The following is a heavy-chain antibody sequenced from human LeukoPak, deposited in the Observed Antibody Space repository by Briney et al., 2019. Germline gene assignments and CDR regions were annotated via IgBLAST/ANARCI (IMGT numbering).Heavy chain of an antibody. CDR3: ARAELPYYFDY. V-gene: IGHV3-74*01. CDR1: GFTFSNYW. J-gene: IGHJ4*02. D-gene: IGHD1-7*01. CDR2: INTDGSNT. Sequence: GGSLRLSCAASGFTFSNYWMHWVRQAPGKGLVWVSRINTDGSNTNYADSVKGRFTISRDNAKNTLYLQMDSLRAEDTAVYYCARAELPYYFDYWGQGTLVTVSS.